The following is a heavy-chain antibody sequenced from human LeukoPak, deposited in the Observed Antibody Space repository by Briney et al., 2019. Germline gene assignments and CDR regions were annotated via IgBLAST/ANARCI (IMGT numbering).Heavy chain of an antibody. J-gene: IGHJ5*02. CDR1: GYSISSGYY. V-gene: IGHV4-38-2*02. Sequence: SETLSLTCTVSGYSISSGYYWGWIRQPPGKGLEWIGSIYHSGSTYYNPSLKSRVTISVDTSKNQFSLKLSSVTAADTAVYYCASEGTTSFWFDPWGQGTLATVSS. CDR2: IYHSGST. D-gene: IGHD2-2*01. CDR3: ASEGTTSFWFDP.